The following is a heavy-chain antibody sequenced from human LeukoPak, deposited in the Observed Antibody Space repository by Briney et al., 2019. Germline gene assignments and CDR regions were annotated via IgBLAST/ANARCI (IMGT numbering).Heavy chain of an antibody. V-gene: IGHV4-59*08. CDR2: VHYTGTT. CDR1: GGSLSSYY. J-gene: IGHJ3*02. Sequence: SETLSLTCIVSGGSLSSYYWIWIRQPPGKVLEWIGYVHYTGTTNYNPSLKSRVTISVDTSKNQFSLKLSSVTAADTAVYYCARHENWGSSKGDSFHIWGQGKMVTVSS. CDR3: ARHENWGSSKGDSFHI. D-gene: IGHD7-27*01.